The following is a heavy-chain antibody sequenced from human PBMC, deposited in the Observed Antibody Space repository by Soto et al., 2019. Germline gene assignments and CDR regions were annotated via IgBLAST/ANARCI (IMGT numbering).Heavy chain of an antibody. CDR1: GGSISSGGYS. Sequence: QLQLQESGSGLVKPSQTLSLTCAVSGGSISSGGYSWSWIRQPPGKGLEWIGYIYHSGSTYYNPSLXSXVXTXXDRSKTQFSLKLSSVTAADTAVYYCARGQVVAAQHWGQGTLVTVSS. CDR2: IYHSGST. D-gene: IGHD2-15*01. J-gene: IGHJ4*02. V-gene: IGHV4-30-2*01. CDR3: ARGQVVAAQH.